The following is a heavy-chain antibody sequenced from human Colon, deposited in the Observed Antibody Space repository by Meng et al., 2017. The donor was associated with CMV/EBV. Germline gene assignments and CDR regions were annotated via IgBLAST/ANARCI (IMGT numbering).Heavy chain of an antibody. Sequence: GESLKISCAASGFSFTNYEMNWVRQAPGKGLEWISYITSSSGNIIYYAESVKGRFTISRDNAKNTMYLQLNSLRADDTAVYYCARDRNDCSGIKCRIIGFNKYYAMDVWGQGTTVTVSS. V-gene: IGHV3-48*03. CDR2: ITSSSGNII. CDR3: ARDRNDCSGIKCRIIGFNKYYAMDV. D-gene: IGHD2-15*01. J-gene: IGHJ6*02. CDR1: GFSFTNYE.